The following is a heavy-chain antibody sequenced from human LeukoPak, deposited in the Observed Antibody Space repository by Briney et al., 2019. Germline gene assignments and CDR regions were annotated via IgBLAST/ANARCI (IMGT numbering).Heavy chain of an antibody. D-gene: IGHD5-12*01. Sequence: SETLSPTCAVYGGSFSGHHWSWIRQPPGKGLEWIGEIKHSGSTNYNPSLNSRVTISVDMSKNQLSLKLSSVPAADTAVYSCARGGSGYDYGTRVYYYYYLDVWGKGTTVTVSS. J-gene: IGHJ6*03. CDR1: GGSFSGHH. V-gene: IGHV4-34*01. CDR3: ARGGSGYDYGTRVYYYYYLDV. CDR2: IKHSGST.